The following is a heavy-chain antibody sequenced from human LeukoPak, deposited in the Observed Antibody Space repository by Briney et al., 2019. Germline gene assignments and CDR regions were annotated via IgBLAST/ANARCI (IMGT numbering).Heavy chain of an antibody. CDR1: GFTVSSNY. Sequence: PGGSLRLSCAASGFTVSSNYMSWVRQAPGKGLEWVSVIYSGGSTYYADSVKGRFTISRDNSKNTLYLQMNSLRAEDTAVYYCARVYSYGLLGYYYGMDVCGQGTTVTVSS. D-gene: IGHD5-18*01. CDR2: IYSGGST. V-gene: IGHV3-66*01. CDR3: ARVYSYGLLGYYYGMDV. J-gene: IGHJ6*02.